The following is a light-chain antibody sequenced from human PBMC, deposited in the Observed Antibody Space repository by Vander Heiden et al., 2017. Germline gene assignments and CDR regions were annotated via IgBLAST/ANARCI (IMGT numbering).Light chain of an antibody. CDR3: QQHHNYPFPS. Sequence: DIQLTQSPSFLSASVGDRVTLTCRASQGFRNSLAWYQQRPGRAPQLLIYAASTLQSGVPSRFSGSGYGTEFTLTINSRQPEDLGTYYCQQHHNYPFPSFGGGTKVEIK. CDR1: QGFRNS. V-gene: IGKV1-9*01. CDR2: AAS. J-gene: IGKJ4*01.